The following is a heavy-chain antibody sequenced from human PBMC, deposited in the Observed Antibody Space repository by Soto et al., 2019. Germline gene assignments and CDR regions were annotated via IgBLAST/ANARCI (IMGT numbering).Heavy chain of an antibody. CDR3: ARGQYQWLVPRYYFDY. J-gene: IGHJ4*02. CDR2: IIPIFGTA. Sequence: SVKVSCKASGGTFSSYAISWVRQAPGQGPEWMGGIIPIFGTANYAQKFQGRVTITADESTSTAYMELSGLRSEDTAVYYCARGQYQWLVPRYYFDYWGQGTLVTVSS. CDR1: GGTFSSYA. D-gene: IGHD6-19*01. V-gene: IGHV1-69*13.